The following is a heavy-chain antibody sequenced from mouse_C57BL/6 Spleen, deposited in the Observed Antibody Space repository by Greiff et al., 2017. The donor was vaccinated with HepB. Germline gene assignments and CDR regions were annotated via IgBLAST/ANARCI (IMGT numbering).Heavy chain of an antibody. CDR3: AIGPGGTPHFDY. J-gene: IGHJ2*01. V-gene: IGHV1-7*01. Sequence: VQLQQSGAELAKPGASVKLSCKASGYTFTSYWMHWVKQRPGQGLEWIGYINPSSGYTKYNQKFKDKATLTADKSSSTAHMQLSSLTDEDSAVYYCAIGPGGTPHFDYWGQGTTLTVSS. CDR1: GYTFTSYW. D-gene: IGHD2-14*01. CDR2: INPSSGYT.